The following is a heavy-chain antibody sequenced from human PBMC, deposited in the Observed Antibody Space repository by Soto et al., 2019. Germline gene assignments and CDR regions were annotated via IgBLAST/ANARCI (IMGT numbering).Heavy chain of an antibody. CDR2: IWYDGSNT. CDR3: ARGLRAAAGRDYFQY. CDR1: GFIFSSYG. V-gene: IGHV3-33*01. Sequence: QVQLVESGGGVVQPGRSLTLSCAASGFIFSSYGMHWVRQAPGKGLQWVAGIWYDGSNTYYADSVKGRFTISRDNSKNTLYLQMNSLRAEDTAVYYCARGLRAAAGRDYFQYWGQGTLVTVSS. D-gene: IGHD6-13*01. J-gene: IGHJ1*01.